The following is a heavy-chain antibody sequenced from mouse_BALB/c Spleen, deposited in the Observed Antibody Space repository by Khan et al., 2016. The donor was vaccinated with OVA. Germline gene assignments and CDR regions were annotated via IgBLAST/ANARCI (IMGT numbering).Heavy chain of an antibody. CDR3: ARNYDYDEGIAY. J-gene: IGHJ3*01. CDR1: GFSLTTYG. CDR2: IWSGGST. Sequence: VQLKQSGPGLVQPSQTLSITCTASGFSLTTYGVHWVRQSPGKGLEWLGVIWSGGSTDYDAAFISRLSISKDSSKSQVYFKMTSLQVNDTAIYYCARNYDYDEGIAYWGQGTLVTVSA. D-gene: IGHD2-4*01. V-gene: IGHV2-2*02.